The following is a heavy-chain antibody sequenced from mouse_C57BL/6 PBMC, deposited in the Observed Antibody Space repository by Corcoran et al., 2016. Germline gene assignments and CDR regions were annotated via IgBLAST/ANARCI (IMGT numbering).Heavy chain of an antibody. J-gene: IGHJ3*01. V-gene: IGHV1-26*01. CDR2: INPNNGGT. Sequence: EVQLQQSGPELVKRGASVKISCKASGYTFTDYYMNWVKQSHGKSIEWMGDINPNNGGTSYNQKFKGKATLTVDKSSSTAYMELRSLTSEDSAVYYCANDFFAYWGQGTLVTVSA. CDR1: GYTFTDYY. D-gene: IGHD2-12*01. CDR3: ANDFFAY.